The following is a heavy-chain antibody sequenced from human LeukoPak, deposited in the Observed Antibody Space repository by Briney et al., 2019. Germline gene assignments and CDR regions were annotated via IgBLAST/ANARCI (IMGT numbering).Heavy chain of an antibody. Sequence: GGSLRLSCAASGFTFSSYGMHWVRQAPGKGLEWVAVISYDGSNKYYADSVKGRFTISRDNSKNTLYLQMNSLRAEDTAVYYCAIEYYGDRAFDIWGQGTMVTVSS. V-gene: IGHV3-30*03. CDR1: GFTFSSYG. CDR3: AIEYYGDRAFDI. CDR2: ISYDGSNK. J-gene: IGHJ3*02. D-gene: IGHD4-17*01.